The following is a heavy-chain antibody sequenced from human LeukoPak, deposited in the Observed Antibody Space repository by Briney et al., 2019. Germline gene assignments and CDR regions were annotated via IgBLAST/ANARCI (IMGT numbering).Heavy chain of an antibody. CDR1: GGSISSDDYY. D-gene: IGHD3-3*01. J-gene: IGHJ3*02. CDR3: AGLPNSDFWSGYYSGSFDI. Sequence: PSETLSLTCTVSGGSISSDDYYWNWIRQPPGKGLEWIGYIYSSGSTYYNPSLKRRVIISLDTSKNQFSLKLSSVTAADTAVYYCAGLPNSDFWSGYYSGSFDIWGQGTVVTVSS. CDR2: IYSSGST. V-gene: IGHV4-30-4*08.